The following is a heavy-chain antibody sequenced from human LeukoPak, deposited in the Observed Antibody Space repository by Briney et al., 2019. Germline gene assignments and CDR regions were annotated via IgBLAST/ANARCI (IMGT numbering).Heavy chain of an antibody. CDR2: INPNSGGT. Sequence: ASVKVSCKASGYTSTGYYMHWVRQAPGQGLEWMGWINPNSGGTNYAQKFQGRVTMTRDTSISTAYMELSRLRSDDTAVYYCARGRGIIQYYDFWSGYYVWFDPWGQGTLVTVSS. CDR1: GYTSTGYY. D-gene: IGHD3-3*01. V-gene: IGHV1-2*02. J-gene: IGHJ5*02. CDR3: ARGRGIIQYYDFWSGYYVWFDP.